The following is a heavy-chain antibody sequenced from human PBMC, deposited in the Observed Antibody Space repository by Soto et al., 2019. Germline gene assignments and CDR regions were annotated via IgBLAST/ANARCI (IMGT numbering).Heavy chain of an antibody. CDR2: IYYSGST. Sequence: TSEALSGTCTVSGGSISSGGYYWSWIRQHPGKGLEWIGYIYYSGSTYYNPSLKSRVTISVDTSKNQFSLKLSSVTAADTAVYYCASVAVPAARGRGYYYGKDVWGQGTTVTVSS. V-gene: IGHV4-31*03. D-gene: IGHD2-2*01. CDR1: GGSISSGGYY. CDR3: ASVAVPAARGRGYYYGKDV. J-gene: IGHJ6*02.